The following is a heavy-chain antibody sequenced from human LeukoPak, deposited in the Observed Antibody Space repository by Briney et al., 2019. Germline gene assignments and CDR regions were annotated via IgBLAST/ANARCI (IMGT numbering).Heavy chain of an antibody. Sequence: GGSLRLSCAASGFVFSTYWMTWVRQAPGKGLEWVSSISSSSSYIYYADSVKGRFTISRDNAKNSLYLQMNSLRAEDTAVYYCARDPDPSGGRGDYWGQGTLVTVSS. CDR2: ISSSSSYI. V-gene: IGHV3-21*01. CDR3: ARDPDPSGGRGDY. D-gene: IGHD3-16*01. J-gene: IGHJ4*02. CDR1: GFVFSTYW.